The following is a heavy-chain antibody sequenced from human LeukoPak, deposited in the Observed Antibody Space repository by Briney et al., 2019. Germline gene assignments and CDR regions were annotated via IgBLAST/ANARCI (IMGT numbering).Heavy chain of an antibody. CDR2: ISAYNGNT. CDR1: GYTFNTYG. CDR3: ARNVLQYFDFDY. Sequence: GASVKVSCKASGYTFNTYGISWVRQAPGQGLEWMGWISAYNGNTNYAQKLQGRVTMTTDTSTSTAYMELRSLRSDDTAVYYCARNVLQYFDFDYWGQGTLVTVSS. D-gene: IGHD3-9*01. J-gene: IGHJ4*02. V-gene: IGHV1-18*01.